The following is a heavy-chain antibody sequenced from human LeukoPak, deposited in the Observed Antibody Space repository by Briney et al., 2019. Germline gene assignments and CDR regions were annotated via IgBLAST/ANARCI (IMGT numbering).Heavy chain of an antibody. V-gene: IGHV3-23*01. CDR2: LSTGGDRT. CDR1: GFTFDDYA. D-gene: IGHD5-24*01. Sequence: PGGSLRLSCAASGFTFDDYAMHWVRQAPGKGLEWVSTLSTGGDRTYYADSVKGRFTISRDTSKNTLYVEMNSLRAEDTAIYYCVKEGGLYNSGGYFDYWGQGTLVTVSS. J-gene: IGHJ4*02. CDR3: VKEGGLYNSGGYFDY.